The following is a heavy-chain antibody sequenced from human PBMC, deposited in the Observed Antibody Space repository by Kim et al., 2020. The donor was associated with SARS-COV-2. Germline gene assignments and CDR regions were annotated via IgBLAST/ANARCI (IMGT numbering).Heavy chain of an antibody. CDR3: ARAFSVAVAGTYYYVMDV. CDR1: GGSITSINR. Sequence: SETLSLTCAVSGGSITSINRWNWVRQPPGKGLGWIGEIFHNGDTNYNPSLKSRVTMSVDKSNNEFSLRLDSVTAADTAVYFCARAFSVAVAGTYYYVMDVWGPGTPVTVSS. V-gene: IGHV4-4*02. D-gene: IGHD6-19*01. J-gene: IGHJ6*02. CDR2: IFHNGDT.